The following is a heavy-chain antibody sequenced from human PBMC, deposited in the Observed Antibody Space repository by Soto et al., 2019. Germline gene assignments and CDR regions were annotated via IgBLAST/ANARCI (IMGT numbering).Heavy chain of an antibody. D-gene: IGHD6-13*01. CDR1: GFTFSSYS. Sequence: GGSVRLSCAASGFTFSSYSMNWVRQAPGKGLEWVSSISSSSSYIYYADSVKGRFTISRDNAKNSLYLQMNSLRAEDTAVYYCASTNSRSYYMDVWGKGTTVTVSS. J-gene: IGHJ6*03. V-gene: IGHV3-21*01. CDR3: ASTNSRSYYMDV. CDR2: ISSSSSYI.